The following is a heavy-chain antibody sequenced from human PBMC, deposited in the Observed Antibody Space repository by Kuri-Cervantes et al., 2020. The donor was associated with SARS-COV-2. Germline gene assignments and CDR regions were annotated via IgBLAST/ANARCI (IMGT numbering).Heavy chain of an antibody. CDR2: IWYGGSNK. Sequence: GESLKISCAASGFTFSSYWMRWVRQAPGKGLEWVAVIWYGGSNKYYADSVKGRFTISRDNSKNTLYLQMNSLRAEDTAVYYWARVGSGGLYYYYYYYMDVWGKGTTVTVSS. D-gene: IGHD2-15*01. CDR3: ARVGSGGLYYYYYYYMDV. J-gene: IGHJ6*03. CDR1: GFTFSSYW. V-gene: IGHV3-33*08.